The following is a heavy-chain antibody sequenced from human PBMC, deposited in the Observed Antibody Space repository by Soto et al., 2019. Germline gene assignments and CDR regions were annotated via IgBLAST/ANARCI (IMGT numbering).Heavy chain of an antibody. J-gene: IGHJ4*02. CDR2: SHQRGNT. CDR1: GVSIGSHDW. D-gene: IGHD5-18*01. V-gene: IGHV4-4*02. Sequence: QVQLQESGPGLVKPSGTLSLTCAVSGVSIGSHDWWTWVRQPPGKGLEWIGESHQRGNTNYNSSLENRVTISLDKSKNHFSLQLSSVTVANTAVYYCATRDTGRVYWGQGTLVPVSS. CDR3: ATRDTGRVY.